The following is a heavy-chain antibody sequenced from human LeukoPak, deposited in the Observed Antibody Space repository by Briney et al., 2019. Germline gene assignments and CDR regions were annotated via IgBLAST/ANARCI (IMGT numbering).Heavy chain of an antibody. V-gene: IGHV3-33*01. D-gene: IGHD3-10*02. CDR1: GFTFSSYG. CDR2: IWYDGSNK. J-gene: IGHJ6*02. Sequence: GGSLRLSCAASGFTFSSYGMHWVRQAPGKGLEWVAVIWYDGSNKYYADSVKGRFTISRDNSKNTLYLLMNSLRAEDTAVYYCARDKGLFGELDHGMDVWGQGTTVTVSS. CDR3: ARDKGLFGELDHGMDV.